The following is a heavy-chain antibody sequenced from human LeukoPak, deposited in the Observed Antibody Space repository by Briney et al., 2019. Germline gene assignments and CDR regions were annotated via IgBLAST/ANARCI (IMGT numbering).Heavy chain of an antibody. J-gene: IGHJ4*02. CDR3: ARQLSTITIFDY. CDR2: ISYDGSNK. V-gene: IGHV3-30-3*01. Sequence: GGSLRLSCAASGFTFSSYWMHWVRQAPGKGLEWVAVISYDGSNKYYADSVKGRFTISRDNSKNTLYLQMNSLRAEDTAVYYCARQLSTITIFDYWGQGTPVTVSS. D-gene: IGHD3-3*01. CDR1: GFTFSSYW.